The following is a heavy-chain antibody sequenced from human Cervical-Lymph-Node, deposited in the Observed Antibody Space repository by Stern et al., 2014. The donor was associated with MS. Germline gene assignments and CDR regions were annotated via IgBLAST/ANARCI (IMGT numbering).Heavy chain of an antibody. Sequence: VQLVESGGGVVQLGGSRRLPCAASGFPFSSYGMHWVRQAPGKGLEWVAVIWYDGSNKYYADSVKGRFTISRDNSKNTLYLQMNSLRAEDTAVYYCARSSSPSPYYYYGMDVWGQGTTVTVSS. CDR2: IWYDGSNK. CDR3: ARSSSPSPYYYYGMDV. J-gene: IGHJ6*02. CDR1: GFPFSSYG. V-gene: IGHV3-33*01. D-gene: IGHD6-13*01.